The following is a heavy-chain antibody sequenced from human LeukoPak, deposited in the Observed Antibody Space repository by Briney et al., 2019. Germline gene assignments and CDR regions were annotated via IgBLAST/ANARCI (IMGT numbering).Heavy chain of an antibody. J-gene: IGHJ3*02. D-gene: IGHD3-22*01. CDR1: GYTFTGYY. CDR2: INPNSGGT. Sequence: ASVKVSCKASGYTFTGYYMHWVRQAPGQGLEWMGWINPNSGGTNYALKFQGRVTMTRDTSISTAYMELSRLRSDDTAVYYCAICFGYYYDSSGYYHDAFDIWGQGTMVTVSS. CDR3: AICFGYYYDSSGYYHDAFDI. V-gene: IGHV1-2*02.